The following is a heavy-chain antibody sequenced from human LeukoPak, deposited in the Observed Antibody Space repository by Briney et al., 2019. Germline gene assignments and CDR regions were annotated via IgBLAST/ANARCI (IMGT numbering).Heavy chain of an antibody. Sequence: GGSLRLSCAASGFTFTSYSMNWVRQAPGKGLEWVAVISYDGRNKHYPDSVKGRFTISRDISTDTLWLQMDSLRTEDTAVYYCAKGPLRGTAAAIDYWGQGTLVTVSS. CDR1: GFTFTSYS. V-gene: IGHV3-30*18. CDR3: AKGPLRGTAAAIDY. CDR2: ISYDGRNK. J-gene: IGHJ4*02. D-gene: IGHD2-2*01.